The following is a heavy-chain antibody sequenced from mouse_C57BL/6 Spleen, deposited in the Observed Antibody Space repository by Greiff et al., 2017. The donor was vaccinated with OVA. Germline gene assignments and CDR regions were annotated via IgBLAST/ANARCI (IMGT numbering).Heavy chain of an antibody. CDR1: GFTFSDYG. J-gene: IGHJ3*01. CDR2: ISSGSSTI. Sequence: EVKLMESGGGLVKPGGSLKLSCAASGFTFSDYGMHWVRQAPEKGLEWVAYISSGSSTIYYADTVKGRFTISRDNAKNTLFLQMTSLRSEDTAMYYCARGYYGSSFAYWGQGTLVTVSA. D-gene: IGHD1-1*01. V-gene: IGHV5-17*01. CDR3: ARGYYGSSFAY.